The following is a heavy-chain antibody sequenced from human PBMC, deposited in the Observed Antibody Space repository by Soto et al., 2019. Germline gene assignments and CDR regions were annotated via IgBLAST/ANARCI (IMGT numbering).Heavy chain of an antibody. CDR1: GFTFGDYS. J-gene: IGHJ4*02. CDR2: ISSSSTFT. V-gene: IGHV3-21*01. CDR3: AAPYSTGHRLLGY. D-gene: IGHD6-19*01. Sequence: PGGSLRLSCVASGFTFGDYSVSWVRQAPGKGLEWLSSISSSSTFTHYADSVKGRFTISRDNAKNSLYLQMNSLRAEDTAVYYCAAPYSTGHRLLGYWGQGTLVTVSS.